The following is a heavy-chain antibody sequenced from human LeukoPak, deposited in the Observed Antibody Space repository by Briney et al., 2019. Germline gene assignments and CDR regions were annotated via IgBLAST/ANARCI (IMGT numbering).Heavy chain of an antibody. CDR2: IKQDGTEK. CDR1: GFTFSTYW. Sequence: GGSLRLSCAASGFTFSTYWMSWVRQAPGKGLEWVAVIKQDGTEKYYVDSVKGRFTISRDNAKNSLYLQMNSLRAEDTAIYYCANPSSGWTSFNCWGQGTLVTVSS. V-gene: IGHV3-7*03. CDR3: ANPSSGWTSFNC. D-gene: IGHD6-19*01. J-gene: IGHJ4*02.